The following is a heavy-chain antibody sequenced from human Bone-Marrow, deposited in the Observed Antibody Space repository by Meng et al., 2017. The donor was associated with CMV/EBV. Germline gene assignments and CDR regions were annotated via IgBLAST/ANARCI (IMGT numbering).Heavy chain of an antibody. Sequence: SETLSLTCSVSGGSLNNYYWSWIRQPPGRGLEWIGYIYYSGRTHYNPSLKSRVTISVDTSKNQFSLKLSSVTAADTAVYYCARDTRDGYNPNYYYGMDFWGQGTTVTVSS. CDR1: GGSLNNYY. V-gene: IGHV4-59*01. CDR2: IYYSGRT. CDR3: ARDTRDGYNPNYYYGMDF. D-gene: IGHD5-24*01. J-gene: IGHJ6*02.